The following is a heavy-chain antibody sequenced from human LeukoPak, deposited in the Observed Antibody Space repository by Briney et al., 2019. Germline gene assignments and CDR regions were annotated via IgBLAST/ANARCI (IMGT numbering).Heavy chain of an antibody. CDR3: ARDPLTGLDY. CDR2: INAGNGDT. J-gene: IGHJ4*02. V-gene: IGHV1-3*01. Sequence: ASVKVSCKASGYTFTDYTVHWVRQAPGQRLEWMGWINAGNGDTNYSQKFRGRVTITRDTSASTAYMELSSLRSEDTTVYYCARDPLTGLDYWGQGTLVTVSS. CDR1: GYTFTDYT. D-gene: IGHD7-27*01.